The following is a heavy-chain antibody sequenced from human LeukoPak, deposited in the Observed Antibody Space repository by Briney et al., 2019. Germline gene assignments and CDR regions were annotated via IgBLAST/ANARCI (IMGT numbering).Heavy chain of an antibody. D-gene: IGHD3-16*01. CDR1: GDSISIYY. J-gene: IGHJ4*02. CDR3: ARGDYVWGRHPFYDF. Sequence: SETLSLTCTVSGDSISIYYWSWIRQPPGKGLEWIGYIYYRGSTNYNPSLKSRVSISVDTSKNQFSLRLSSVTAADTAVYYCARGDYVWGRHPFYDFGGQEPPVTVSA. CDR2: IYYRGST. V-gene: IGHV4-59*01.